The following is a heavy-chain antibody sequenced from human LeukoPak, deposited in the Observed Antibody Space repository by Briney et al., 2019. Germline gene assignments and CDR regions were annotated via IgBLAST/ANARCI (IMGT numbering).Heavy chain of an antibody. CDR1: GFTFSSYG. CDR2: IRYDGSNK. CDR3: ARNYYDSSGYQEATFNY. J-gene: IGHJ4*02. D-gene: IGHD3-22*01. V-gene: IGHV3-30*02. Sequence: PGGSLRLSCAASGFTFSSYGMHWVRQAPGKGLEWVAFIRYDGSNKYYADSVKGRFTISRDNSKNTLFLQMDSLRAEDTAVYYCARNYYDSSGYQEATFNYWGQGTLVTVSS.